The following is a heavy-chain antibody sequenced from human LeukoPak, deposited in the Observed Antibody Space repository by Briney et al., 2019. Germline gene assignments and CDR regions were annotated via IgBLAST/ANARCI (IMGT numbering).Heavy chain of an antibody. CDR3: AVNPTHYDFWSGQDY. CDR2: ISGSGGST. V-gene: IGHV3-23*01. D-gene: IGHD3-3*01. Sequence: GGSLRLSCAASGFTFSSYAMSWVRQAPGKGLEWVSAISGSGGSTYYADSVKGWFTISRDNSKNTLYLQMNSLRAEDTAVYYCAVNPTHYDFWSGQDYWGQGTLVTVSS. J-gene: IGHJ4*02. CDR1: GFTFSSYA.